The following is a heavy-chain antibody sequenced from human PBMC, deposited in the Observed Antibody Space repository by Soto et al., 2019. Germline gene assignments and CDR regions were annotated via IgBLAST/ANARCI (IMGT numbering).Heavy chain of an antibody. J-gene: IGHJ5*02. CDR2: IIPIFGTA. V-gene: IGHV1-69*01. Sequence: QVQLVQSGAEVKKPGSSVKVSCKASGGTFSSYAISWVRQAPGQGLEWMGGIIPIFGTANYAQKFQGRVTITADESTSTAYMELGSLRSEDTAVYYCARGLSAYCGGDCYLDNWFDPWGQGTLVTVSS. CDR1: GGTFSSYA. D-gene: IGHD2-21*02. CDR3: ARGLSAYCGGDCYLDNWFDP.